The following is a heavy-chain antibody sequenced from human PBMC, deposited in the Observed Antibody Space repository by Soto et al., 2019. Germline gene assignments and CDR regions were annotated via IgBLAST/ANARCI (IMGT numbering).Heavy chain of an antibody. J-gene: IGHJ4*02. CDR2: ISSSGSRT. CDR1: GFNFKTYA. Sequence: EVQLLESGGGLVQPGGSRRLSCAASGFNFKTYAMSWVRQAPGRGLEWVSAISSSGSRTYYADSVKGRFTISRDNSKNALFLEMNSLRAEDTALYYCAKERREVVSGTGDSWGRGTLVTVS. V-gene: IGHV3-23*01. CDR3: AKERREVVSGTGDS. D-gene: IGHD6-19*01.